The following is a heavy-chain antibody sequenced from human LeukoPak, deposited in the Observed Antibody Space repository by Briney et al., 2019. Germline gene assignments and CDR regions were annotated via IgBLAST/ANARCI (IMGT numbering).Heavy chain of an antibody. V-gene: IGHV1-2*02. CDR2: INPNSGGT. J-gene: IGHJ5*02. CDR1: GYTFTGYY. CDR3: ARDYDILTGNWFDP. Sequence: GASVKVSCKASGYTFTGYYMHWVRQAPGQGLEWMGWINPNSGGTNYAQKFQGRVTMTRDTSISTAYMELSRLRSDDTAVYYCARDYDILTGNWFDPWGQGTLVTVSS. D-gene: IGHD3-9*01.